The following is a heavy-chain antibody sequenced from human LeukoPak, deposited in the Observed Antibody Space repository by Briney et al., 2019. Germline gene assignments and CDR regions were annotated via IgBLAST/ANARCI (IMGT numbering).Heavy chain of an antibody. Sequence: GGSLRLSCAAPGSTFSSYAMSWVRQAPGKGLEWVSAISGSGGSTYYADSVKGRFTISRDDARNSLYLQMNSLRGEDTAVYYCAGERGGYGFYWGQGTLVTVSS. CDR3: AGERGGYGFY. J-gene: IGHJ4*02. D-gene: IGHD5-12*01. V-gene: IGHV3-23*01. CDR2: ISGSGGST. CDR1: GSTFSSYA.